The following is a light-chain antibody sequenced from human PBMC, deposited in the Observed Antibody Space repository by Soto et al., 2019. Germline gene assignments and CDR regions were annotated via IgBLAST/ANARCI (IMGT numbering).Light chain of an antibody. CDR2: SNN. CDR1: SSTIGSNT. Sequence: QSALTQPPSASGTPGQRVTISCSGSSSTIGSNTVNWYQQLPGTAPKLLIYSNNQRPSGVPDRFSGSKSGTSASLAISGLQSQDEADYYCAAWDDSLNGYVFVTGTKVTVL. CDR3: AAWDDSLNGYV. V-gene: IGLV1-44*01. J-gene: IGLJ1*01.